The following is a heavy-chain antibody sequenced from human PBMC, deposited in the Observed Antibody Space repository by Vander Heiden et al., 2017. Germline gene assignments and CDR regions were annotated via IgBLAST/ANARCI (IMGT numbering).Heavy chain of an antibody. V-gene: IGHV3-30*01. J-gene: IGHJ3*02. D-gene: IGHD3-16*02. Sequence: QVQLVESGGGVVQPGRSLRLSCAASGFTFSSYALHWVRQAPGKGLEWVAVISYDGSNKYYADSVKGRFTISRDNSKNTLYLQMNSLRAEDTAVYYCRKGVWGSYRYTNDAFDIWGQGTMVTVSS. CDR2: ISYDGSNK. CDR1: GFTFSSYA. CDR3: RKGVWGSYRYTNDAFDI.